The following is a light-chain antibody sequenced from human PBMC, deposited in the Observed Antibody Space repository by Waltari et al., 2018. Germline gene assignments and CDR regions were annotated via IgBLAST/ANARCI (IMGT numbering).Light chain of an antibody. CDR3: QKYGSLPAT. CDR1: QSVSRT. CDR2: DAS. V-gene: IGKV3-20*01. J-gene: IGKJ1*01. Sequence: EIVLTQSPGTLSLSPGERATLSCRASQSVSRTLAWYQQKPGQAPRLLIYDASSRATGIPYRFSGSGSGTDFSLTSSRVEPEDFAVYYCQKYGSLPATFGQGTKVEIK.